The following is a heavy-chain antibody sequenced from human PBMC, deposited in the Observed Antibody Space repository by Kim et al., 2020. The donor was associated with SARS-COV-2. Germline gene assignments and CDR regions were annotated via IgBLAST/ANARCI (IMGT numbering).Heavy chain of an antibody. Sequence: GGSLRLSCAASGFTFSTYAMHWVRQAPGKRLEWVAALSDDGSNKYYADSVKGRFTISRDNSKNTLYLQLNSLRAKDTSLYYCAKGAFSYGTIDYWGQGTLVTVSS. CDR1: GFTFSTYA. V-gene: IGHV3-30*18. J-gene: IGHJ4*02. CDR3: AKGAFSYGTIDY. CDR2: LSDDGSNK. D-gene: IGHD5-18*01.